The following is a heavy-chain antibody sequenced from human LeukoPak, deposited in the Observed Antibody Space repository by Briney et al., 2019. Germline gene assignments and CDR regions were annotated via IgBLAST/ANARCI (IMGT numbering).Heavy chain of an antibody. Sequence: SETLSLTCAVYGGSFSGYYWSWIRQPPGNGLEWIGEINHSGSTNYNPSLKSRVTISVDTSKNQFSLKLSSVTAADTAVYYCATGGGLVVVPAARLDYWGQGTLVTVSS. CDR1: GGSFSGYY. V-gene: IGHV4-34*01. D-gene: IGHD2-2*01. J-gene: IGHJ4*02. CDR2: INHSGST. CDR3: ATGGGLVVVPAARLDY.